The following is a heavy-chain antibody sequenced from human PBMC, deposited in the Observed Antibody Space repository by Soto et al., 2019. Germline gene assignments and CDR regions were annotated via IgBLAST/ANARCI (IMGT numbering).Heavy chain of an antibody. Sequence: SGPTLVNPTQTLRLTCTFSGFSLSTSGVGVGWIRQPPGKALEWLALIYWDDDKRYSPSLKSRLTITKDTSKNQVVLTMTNMDPVDTATYYCAHRTAPMQWLANWGPFDPWGQGTLVTVSS. CDR2: IYWDDDK. CDR1: GFSLSTSGVG. V-gene: IGHV2-5*02. CDR3: AHRTAPMQWLANWGPFDP. D-gene: IGHD6-19*01. J-gene: IGHJ5*02.